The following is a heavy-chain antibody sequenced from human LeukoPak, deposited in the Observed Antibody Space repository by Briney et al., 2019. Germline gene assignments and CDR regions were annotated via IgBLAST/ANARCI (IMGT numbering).Heavy chain of an antibody. CDR3: ARVAAEVVGIPGATGFGWLRRDYYYMDV. CDR1: GYTFTGYY. CDR2: ISAYNGNT. V-gene: IGHV1-18*04. D-gene: IGHD2-2*01. J-gene: IGHJ6*03. Sequence: GASVKVSCKASGYTFTGYYMHWVRRAPGQGLEWMGWISAYNGNTNYAQKLQGRVTMTRDMSTSTVYMDLSSLRSEDTAVYYCARVAAEVVGIPGATGFGWLRRDYYYMDVWGKGTTVTVSS.